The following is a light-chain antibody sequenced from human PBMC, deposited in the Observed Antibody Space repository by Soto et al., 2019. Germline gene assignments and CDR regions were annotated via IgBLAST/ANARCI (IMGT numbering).Light chain of an antibody. V-gene: IGKV3-11*01. CDR3: QQRSNWPPLT. CDR2: DAS. CDR1: QSVSSY. J-gene: IGKJ4*01. Sequence: EIVLTQSPATLSLSPGERATLSCRASQSVSSYLAWYQQKPGLAPRLLIYDASNRATGIPARFSGSGSGTDFPLTISSLEPEDFAVYYCQQRSNWPPLTFGGGTKVEIK.